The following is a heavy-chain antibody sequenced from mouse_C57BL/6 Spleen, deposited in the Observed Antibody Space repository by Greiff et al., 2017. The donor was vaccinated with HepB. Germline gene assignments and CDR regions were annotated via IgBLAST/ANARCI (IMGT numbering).Heavy chain of an antibody. D-gene: IGHD1-1*01. CDR3: ARWDYGSFDY. CDR1: GYSFTGYY. J-gene: IGHJ2*01. V-gene: IGHV1-42*01. Sequence: VQLQQSGPELVKPGASVKISCKASGYSFTGYYMNWVKQSPEKSLEWIGEINPSTGGTTYNQKFKAKATLTVDKSSSTAYMQLKSLTSEDSAVYYCARWDYGSFDYWGQGTTLTVSS. CDR2: INPSTGGT.